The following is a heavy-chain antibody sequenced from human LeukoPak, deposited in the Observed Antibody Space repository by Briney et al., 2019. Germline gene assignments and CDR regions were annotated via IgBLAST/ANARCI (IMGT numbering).Heavy chain of an antibody. J-gene: IGHJ4*02. CDR1: GYTFTGYY. D-gene: IGHD2-21*02. CDR2: INPNSGGT. V-gene: IGHV1-2*02. CDR3: ARGSHCGGDCYSTCFCH. Sequence: ASVKVCCKASGYTFTGYYMHWVRQAPGQGLEWMGWINPNSGGTNYAQKFQGRVTMTRDTSISTAYMELSRLRSDDTAVYYCARGSHCGGDCYSTCFCHWGQGTLVTVSS.